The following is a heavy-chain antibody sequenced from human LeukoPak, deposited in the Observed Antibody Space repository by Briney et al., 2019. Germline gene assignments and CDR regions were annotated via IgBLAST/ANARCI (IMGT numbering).Heavy chain of an antibody. CDR1: GGAISSSNYY. V-gene: IGHV4-39*01. CDR2: IYYSGST. Sequence: SETLSLTCTVSGGAISSSNYYWRWVRQPPGRGLEWIGSIYYSGSTYYNPSLTSRVTISVDTSKNQFSLKLSSVTAADTVVYYCASRSPDPDFDYWGQGTLVTVSS. CDR3: ASRSPDPDFDY. J-gene: IGHJ4*02.